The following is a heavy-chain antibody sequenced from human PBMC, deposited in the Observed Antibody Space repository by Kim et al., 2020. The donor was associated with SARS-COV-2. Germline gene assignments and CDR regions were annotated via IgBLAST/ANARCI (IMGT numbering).Heavy chain of an antibody. CDR1: GGSFTSGTSS. J-gene: IGHJ6*02. Sequence: SETLSLTCTVSGGSFTSGTSSWNWIRHPAGEGLEWVGRISTSGSTIYNPSLKSRLTISVDASKNQISLKLSSVTAADTAVYYCAREGGHGGWYGEYRYYGMDVWGQGTTVSVSS. CDR2: ISTSGST. CDR3: AREGGHGGWYGEYRYYGMDV. D-gene: IGHD6-19*01. V-gene: IGHV4-61*02.